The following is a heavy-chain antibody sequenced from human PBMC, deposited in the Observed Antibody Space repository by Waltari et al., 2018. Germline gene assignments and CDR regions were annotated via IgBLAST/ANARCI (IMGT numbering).Heavy chain of an antibody. Sequence: QVQLVQSGAEVKKPGSSVKVSCKASGGTFSSYAISWVRQAPGQGLEWMGGIIPIFGTANYAQKLQGRVTMTTDTSTSTAYMELRSLRSDDTAVYYCARGNGWEPRDYFDYWGQGTLVTVSS. J-gene: IGHJ4*02. D-gene: IGHD1-26*01. CDR2: IIPIFGTA. CDR3: ARGNGWEPRDYFDY. V-gene: IGHV1-69*06. CDR1: GGTFSSYA.